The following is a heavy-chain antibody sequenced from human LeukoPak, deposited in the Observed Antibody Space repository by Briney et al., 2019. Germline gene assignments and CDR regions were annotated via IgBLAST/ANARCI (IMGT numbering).Heavy chain of an antibody. CDR3: ARDVGTPHSSGYYFWFDP. Sequence: GGSLRLSCAASGFTFSRYWMHWVRQTPGKGLEWVSRINGDGSSTVYADSVKGRFTISRDNAKNTLYLQMNSLRAEDTAVYYCARDVGTPHSSGYYFWFDPWGQGTLVTVSS. D-gene: IGHD3-22*01. J-gene: IGHJ5*02. CDR1: GFTFSRYW. V-gene: IGHV3-74*01. CDR2: INGDGSST.